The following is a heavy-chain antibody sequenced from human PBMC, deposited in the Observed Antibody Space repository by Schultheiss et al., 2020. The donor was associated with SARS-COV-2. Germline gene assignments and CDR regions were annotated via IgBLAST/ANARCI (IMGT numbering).Heavy chain of an antibody. J-gene: IGHJ6*02. V-gene: IGHV1-18*01. CDR2: ISGDNGHT. Sequence: ASVKVSCKASGGTFSSYAISWVRQAPGQGLEWMGWISGDNGHTKHGQKPQDRVTMTTDTSTSTAYMELSSLRSEDTAVYYCARLSYYYYGMDVWGQGTTVTVSS. CDR1: GGTFSSYA. CDR3: ARLSYYYYGMDV.